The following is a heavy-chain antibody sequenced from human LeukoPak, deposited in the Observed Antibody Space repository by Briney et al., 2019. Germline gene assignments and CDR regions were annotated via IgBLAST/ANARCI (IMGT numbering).Heavy chain of an antibody. CDR3: ARRKYRGQPSNFYY. V-gene: IGHV3-7*01. CDR1: GFTFSSYW. J-gene: IGHJ4*02. D-gene: IGHD2-2*01. Sequence: QPGGSLRLSCAASGFTFSSYWMSWVRQAPGKGLEWVANIKQYGSEKYYVDSVKGRFTISRDNAKNSLYLQMNSLRAEDTAVYYCARRKYRGQPSNFYYWGQGTLVTVSS. CDR2: IKQYGSEK.